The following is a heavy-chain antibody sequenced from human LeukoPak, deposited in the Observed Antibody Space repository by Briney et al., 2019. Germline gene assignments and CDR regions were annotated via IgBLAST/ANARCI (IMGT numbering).Heavy chain of an antibody. V-gene: IGHV3-30*18. CDR3: AKSPYYYDSSGYYHHY. J-gene: IGHJ4*02. D-gene: IGHD3-22*01. CDR1: GFTFSSYG. CDR2: ISYDGSNK. Sequence: GRSLRLSCAASGFTFSSYGMHWVRQAPGKGLEWVAVISYDGSNKYYADSVKGRFTISRDNSKNTLYLQMNSLRAEDTAVYYCAKSPYYYDSSGYYHHYWGQGTLVTVSS.